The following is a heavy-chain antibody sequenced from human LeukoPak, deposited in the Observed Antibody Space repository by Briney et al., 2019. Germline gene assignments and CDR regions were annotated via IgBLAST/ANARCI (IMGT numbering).Heavy chain of an antibody. CDR1: GYNFINYW. CDR3: ARLGTADGITCFHY. CDR2: TYPYDSAT. V-gene: IGHV5-51*01. J-gene: IGHJ4*02. Sequence: GESLKISCKGSGYNFINYWIAWVRQMPGKGLEWVGITYPYDSATRYSPSFQGQVTMSVDKSTSTAYLQWTSLRASDTAIYYCARLGTADGITCFHYWGQGTQVTVSS. D-gene: IGHD6-13*01.